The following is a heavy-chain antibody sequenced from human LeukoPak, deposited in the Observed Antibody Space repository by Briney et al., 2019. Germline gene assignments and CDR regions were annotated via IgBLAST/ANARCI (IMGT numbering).Heavy chain of an antibody. Sequence: SETLSLTCTVSGGSISSGSYYWSWIRQPAGKGLEWIGRIYTSGSTNYNPSLKSRVTISVDTSKNQFSLKLSSVTAADTAVYYCASSNYEGIDYWGQGTLVTVSS. CDR3: ASSNYEGIDY. V-gene: IGHV4-61*02. CDR2: IYTSGST. D-gene: IGHD4-11*01. CDR1: GGSISSGSYY. J-gene: IGHJ4*02.